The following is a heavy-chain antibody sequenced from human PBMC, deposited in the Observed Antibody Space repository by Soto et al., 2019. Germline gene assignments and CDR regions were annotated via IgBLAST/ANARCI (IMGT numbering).Heavy chain of an antibody. Sequence: QVQLVQSGTEVKKPGSSVKVSCKASGGTFSNYAISWVRQAPGQGLEWMGGIIPISGTANYAQKFQGRVTITAGECTSTAYMELSSLRSEDAAVYYCARSQGSSTSLEIYYYYYYGMDVWGQGTTVTVSS. CDR2: IIPISGTA. CDR3: ARSQGSSTSLEIYYYYYYGMDV. D-gene: IGHD2-2*01. V-gene: IGHV1-69*01. J-gene: IGHJ6*02. CDR1: GGTFSNYA.